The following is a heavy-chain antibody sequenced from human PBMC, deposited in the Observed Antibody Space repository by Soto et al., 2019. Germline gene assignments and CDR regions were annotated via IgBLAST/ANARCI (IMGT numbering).Heavy chain of an antibody. CDR2: INWNGGST. V-gene: IGHV3-20*04. CDR1: GFTFDDYG. D-gene: IGHD2-8*01. J-gene: IGHJ4*02. CDR3: ARDSSPSGWYYFDY. Sequence: GGSLRLSCAASGFTFDDYGMSWVRQAPGKGLEWVSGINWNGGSTGYADSVKGRFTISRDNAKNSLYLQMNSLRAEDTALYYCARDSSPSGWYYFDYWGQGTLVTVSS.